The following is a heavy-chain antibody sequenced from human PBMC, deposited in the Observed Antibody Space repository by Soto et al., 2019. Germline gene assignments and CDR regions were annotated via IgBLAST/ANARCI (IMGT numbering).Heavy chain of an antibody. J-gene: IGHJ4*02. CDR1: GFTFSSYA. CDR3: EKEHFCLWLVFDY. V-gene: IGHV3-23*01. D-gene: IGHD6-19*01. Sequence: EVQLLESGGGLVQPGGSLRLSCAASGFTFSSYAMSWVRQAPGKWLEWVSAISGSGGSTYYADYVKGRFNITRDNSKNTLYLQMNSRRAEDTAVYYCEKEHFCLWLVFDYCGQGPLVTVCS. CDR2: ISGSGGST.